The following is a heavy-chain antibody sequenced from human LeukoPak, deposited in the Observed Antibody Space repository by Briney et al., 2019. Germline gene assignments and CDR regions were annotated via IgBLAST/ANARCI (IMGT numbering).Heavy chain of an antibody. CDR3: ARVPSGSYSLDY. D-gene: IGHD1-26*01. CDR1: GFTFSSYS. Sequence: GGSLRLSCAASGFTFSSYSMNWVRQAPGKGLEWVSSISSSSSYIYYADSVKGRFTISRDNAKNSLYLQMNSLRAEDTAVYYCARVPSGSYSLDYWGQGTLVTVSS. J-gene: IGHJ4*02. CDR2: ISSSSSYI. V-gene: IGHV3-21*01.